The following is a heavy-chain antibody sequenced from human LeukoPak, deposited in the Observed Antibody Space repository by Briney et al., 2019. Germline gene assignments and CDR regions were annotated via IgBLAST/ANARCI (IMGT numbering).Heavy chain of an antibody. CDR1: GYTLTELS. D-gene: IGHD6-13*01. J-gene: IGHJ4*02. Sequence: ASVKVSCKVSGYTLTELSMHWVRQAPGKGLEWMGGLDPEDGETIYAQKFQGRVTMTEDTSTDTAYMELSSLRSEDTAVYYCATVPPRSIAAAGLDYWGQGTLVTVSS. V-gene: IGHV1-24*01. CDR2: LDPEDGET. CDR3: ATVPPRSIAAAGLDY.